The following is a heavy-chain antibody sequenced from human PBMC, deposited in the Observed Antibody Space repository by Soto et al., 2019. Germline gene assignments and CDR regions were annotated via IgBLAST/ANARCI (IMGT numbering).Heavy chain of an antibody. CDR3: ARVLTNDSSSSRYGMDV. J-gene: IGHJ6*02. Sequence: ASVKVSCKASGGTFSSYAISWVRQAPGQGLEWMGGIIPIFGTANYAQKFQGRVTITADKSTSTAYMELSSLRSEDTAVYYCARVLTNDSSSSRYGMDVWGQGTTVTVSS. CDR2: IIPIFGTA. V-gene: IGHV1-69*06. D-gene: IGHD6-6*01. CDR1: GGTFSSYA.